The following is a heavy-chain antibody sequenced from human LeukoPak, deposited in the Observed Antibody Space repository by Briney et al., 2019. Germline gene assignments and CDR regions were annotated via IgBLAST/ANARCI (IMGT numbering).Heavy chain of an antibody. CDR2: IHSSGNT. J-gene: IGHJ4*02. CDR1: IGSFNSGVYY. D-gene: IGHD3-22*01. CDR3: AKHEGSYYDKSGYTFDF. Sequence: SETLSLTCTVSIGSFNSGVYYWGWIRQPPGKGLEWIGSIHSSGNTYYNPSLKSRVTISVDTSKNHFSLKLSSVTAADRAVYHCAKHEGSYYDKSGYTFDFWGQGTLVTVSS. V-gene: IGHV4-39*01.